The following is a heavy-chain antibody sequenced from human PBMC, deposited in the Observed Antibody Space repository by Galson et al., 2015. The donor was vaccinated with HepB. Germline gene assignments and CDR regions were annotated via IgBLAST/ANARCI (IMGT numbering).Heavy chain of an antibody. J-gene: IGHJ6*02. V-gene: IGHV1-46*01. CDR3: ARDLRDPRWQMDIAVAGTNYYYGMDV. CDR1: GYTFTSYY. Sequence: SVKVSCKASGYTFTSYYMHWVRQTPGQGLEWMGIINPSGGSTSYAQKFQGRVTMTRDTSTSTVYMELSSLRSEDTAVYYCARDLRDPRWQMDIAVAGTNYYYGMDVWGQGTTVTVSS. D-gene: IGHD6-19*01. CDR2: INPSGGST.